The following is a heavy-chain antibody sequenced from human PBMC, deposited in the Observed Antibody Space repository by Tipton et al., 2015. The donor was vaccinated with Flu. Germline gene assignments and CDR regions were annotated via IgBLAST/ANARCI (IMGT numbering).Heavy chain of an antibody. CDR3: ARDLGYSSSLDY. CDR1: GYTFTSYG. CDR2: INPNSGGT. J-gene: IGHJ4*02. D-gene: IGHD6-13*01. Sequence: QLVQSGAEVKKPGASVKVSCKASGYTFTSYGISWVRQAPGQGLEWMGWINPNSGGTNYAQKFQGRVTMTRDTSISTAYMELSRLRSDDTAVYYCARDLGYSSSLDYWGQGTLVTVSS. V-gene: IGHV1-2*02.